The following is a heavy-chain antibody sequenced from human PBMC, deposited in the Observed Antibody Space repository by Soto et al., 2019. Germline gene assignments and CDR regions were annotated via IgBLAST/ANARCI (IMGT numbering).Heavy chain of an antibody. Sequence: SETLSLTCTVSGGSISSYYWSWVRQPAGKGLEWIGRIYTSGSTNYNPSLKSRVTMSVDTSKNQFSLKLSSVTAADTAVYYCARDQVYSNYDYYYYGMDVWGQGTTVTVSS. V-gene: IGHV4-4*07. CDR3: ARDQVYSNYDYYYYGMDV. D-gene: IGHD4-4*01. J-gene: IGHJ6*02. CDR2: IYTSGST. CDR1: GGSISSYY.